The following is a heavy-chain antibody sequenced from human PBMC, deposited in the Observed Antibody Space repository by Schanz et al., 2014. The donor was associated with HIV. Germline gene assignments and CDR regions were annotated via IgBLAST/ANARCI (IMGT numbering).Heavy chain of an antibody. V-gene: IGHV1-69*01. J-gene: IGHJ2*01. CDR1: GGTFSSYA. CDR2: MIPSFRLR. Sequence: QVQLVQSGAEVKKPGSSVKVSCKASGGTFSSYAISWVRQAPGQGLEWMGGMIPSFRLRTYAQKFQGRVTIAADESASTAYMELTSLRYEDTALYYCAASMYNGSYGTHYYFDLWGRGTLVTVSS. D-gene: IGHD1-26*01. CDR3: AASMYNGSYGTHYYFDL.